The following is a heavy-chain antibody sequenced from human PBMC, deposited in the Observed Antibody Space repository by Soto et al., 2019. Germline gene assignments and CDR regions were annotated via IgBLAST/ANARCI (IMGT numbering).Heavy chain of an antibody. CDR3: ATRITVFGLLIPPFDP. CDR1: GGSVNGYY. V-gene: IGHV4-34*01. J-gene: IGHJ5*02. CDR2: INHTGGT. Sequence: KTSENLSLTCAVYGGSVNGYYWNWIRQPPGKGLEWIGGINHTGGTHYNPSLKSRVTMSVDTSKNQFSLRLSSVTAADTAIYYCATRITVFGLLIPPFDPWGQGTPVTVYS. D-gene: IGHD3-3*01.